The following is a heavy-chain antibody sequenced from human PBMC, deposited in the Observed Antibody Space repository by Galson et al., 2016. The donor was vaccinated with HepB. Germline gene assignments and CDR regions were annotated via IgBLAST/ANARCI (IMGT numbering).Heavy chain of an antibody. D-gene: IGHD6-13*01. J-gene: IGHJ4*02. CDR1: GYNFMNYG. CDR2: IIGYSGNT. Sequence: SVKVSCKASGYNFMNYGISWVRQAPGQGLEWMGWIIGYSGNTNYAQNFQARVTMTMDTSTNTAYMEVNSLRSDDTAVYFCARGRAAAGRWYFDLWGQGTLVTVSS. V-gene: IGHV1-18*01. CDR3: ARGRAAAGRWYFDL.